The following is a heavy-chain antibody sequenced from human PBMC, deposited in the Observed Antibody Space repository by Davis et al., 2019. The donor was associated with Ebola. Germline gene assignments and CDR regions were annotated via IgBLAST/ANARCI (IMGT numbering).Heavy chain of an antibody. CDR2: IYYSGST. CDR3: ARAQNHDYGDFDY. Sequence: WVRQPPGKGLEWIGYIYYSGSTYYNPSLKSRVTISVDTSKNQFSLKLTSVTAADTAVYYCARAQNHDYGDFDYWGQGTLVTVSS. D-gene: IGHD4-17*01. V-gene: IGHV4-30-4*08. J-gene: IGHJ4*02.